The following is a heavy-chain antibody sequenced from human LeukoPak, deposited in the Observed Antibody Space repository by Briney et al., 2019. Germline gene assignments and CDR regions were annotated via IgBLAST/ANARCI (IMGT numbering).Heavy chain of an antibody. V-gene: IGHV3-23*01. J-gene: IGHJ4*01. CDR1: GFTFSNSA. D-gene: IGHD6-19*01. CDR3: AKGIYSSGWGYFDY. Sequence: GGSLRLSCAASGFTFSNSAMSWVRQAPGKGLEWVSTLSGSGITTYYADSVKGRFTISRDNSKNTLYLQMNSLRAEDTAVYYCAKGIYSSGWGYFDYWGHGTLVTVSS. CDR2: LSGSGITT.